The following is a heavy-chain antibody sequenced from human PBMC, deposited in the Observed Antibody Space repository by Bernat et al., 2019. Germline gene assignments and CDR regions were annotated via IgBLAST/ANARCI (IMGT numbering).Heavy chain of an antibody. V-gene: IGHV3-48*04. Sequence: EVQLEESGGGLVQPGGSLRLSCAASGFTFSSYSMNWVRQAPGKGLEWLSYISSSAGSIYYADSLKGRFTISRDNAKNSLYLQMNSLRAEDTAVYYCARYGDYDQFDPWGQGTLVTVSS. D-gene: IGHD4-17*01. CDR3: ARYGDYDQFDP. CDR2: ISSSAGSI. J-gene: IGHJ5*02. CDR1: GFTFSSYS.